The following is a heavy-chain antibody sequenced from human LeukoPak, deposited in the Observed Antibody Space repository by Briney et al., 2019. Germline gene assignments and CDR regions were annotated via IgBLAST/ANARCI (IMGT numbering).Heavy chain of an antibody. D-gene: IGHD4-17*01. V-gene: IGHV3-7*01. CDR2: IKQDGSEK. CDR1: GFTFSSYW. J-gene: IGHJ6*02. CDR3: ARAYDYGDSYYYGMDV. Sequence: PGGSLRLSCAASGFTFSSYWMSWVRQAPGKGLEWVANIKQDGSEKYYVDSVKGRFTISRDNAKNTLYLQMNSLRAEDAAVYYCARAYDYGDSYYYGMDVWGQGTTVTVSS.